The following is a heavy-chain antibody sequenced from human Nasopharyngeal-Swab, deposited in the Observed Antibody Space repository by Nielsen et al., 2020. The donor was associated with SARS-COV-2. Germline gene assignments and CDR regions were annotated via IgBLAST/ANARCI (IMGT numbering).Heavy chain of an antibody. D-gene: IGHD4-17*01. CDR3: ARGTYGDYVGWFDP. CDR2: INPSGGST. Sequence: WVRQAPGQGLEWMGIINPSGGSTSYAQKFQGRVTMTRDTSTSTVYMELSSLRSEDTAVYYCARGTYGDYVGWFDPWGQGTLVTVSS. J-gene: IGHJ5*02. V-gene: IGHV1-46*01.